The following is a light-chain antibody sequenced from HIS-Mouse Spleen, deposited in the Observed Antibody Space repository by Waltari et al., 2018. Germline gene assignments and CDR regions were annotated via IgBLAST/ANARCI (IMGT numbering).Light chain of an antibody. J-gene: IGLJ3*02. V-gene: IGLV2-14*01. CDR1: SSDVGGYNY. CDR3: SSYTSSSTLWV. CDR2: EVS. Sequence: QSALTQPASVSGSPGPSITLPCTGTSSDVGGYNYVSLYQQHPGKAPKLMIYEVSNRPSGVSNRFSGSKSGNTASLTISGLQAEDEADYYCSSYTSSSTLWVFGGGTKLTVL.